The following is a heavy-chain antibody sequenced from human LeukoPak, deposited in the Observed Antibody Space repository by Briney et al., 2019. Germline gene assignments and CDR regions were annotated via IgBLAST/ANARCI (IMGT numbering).Heavy chain of an antibody. CDR2: IWYDGSNK. Sequence: PGGSLRLSCAASGFSFSNYGMHWVRQAPGKGLEWVAVIWYDGSNKYYADSVKGRFTISRDNSKNTLYLQMNSLRAEDTSVYSCARDTGYSSGWYDYWGQGTLVTVSP. J-gene: IGHJ4*02. V-gene: IGHV3-33*01. CDR1: GFSFSNYG. CDR3: ARDTGYSSGWYDY. D-gene: IGHD6-19*01.